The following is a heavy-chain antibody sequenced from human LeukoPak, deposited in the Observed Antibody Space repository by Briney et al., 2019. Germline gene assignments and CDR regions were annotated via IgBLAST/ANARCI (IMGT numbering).Heavy chain of an antibody. CDR3: ARDCSGGSCYSFDY. J-gene: IGHJ4*02. CDR1: GFTFSSYG. V-gene: IGHV3-33*01. CDR2: IWYDGSNK. Sequence: GGSLRLSCAASGFTFSSYGMHWVRQAPGKGLEWVAVIWYDGSNKYYADSVKGRFTISRDNTKNTLYLQMNSLRAEDTAVYYCARDCSGGSCYSFDYWGQGTLVTVSS. D-gene: IGHD2-15*01.